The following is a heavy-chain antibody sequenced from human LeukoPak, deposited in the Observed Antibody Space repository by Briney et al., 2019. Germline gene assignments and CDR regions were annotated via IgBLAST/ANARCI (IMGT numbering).Heavy chain of an antibody. Sequence: ASVKVSCKAFGYTFTGYYIHWVRQAPGQGLEWMGWINPNSGGTSYAQKFQGRVTVTRDTSSSTAYMELTSLRSDDTAVYYCARACSGGGCHEGGGDYWGQGTLVTVYS. CDR1: GYTFTGYY. J-gene: IGHJ4*02. V-gene: IGHV1-2*02. D-gene: IGHD2-15*01. CDR3: ARACSGGGCHEGGGDY. CDR2: INPNSGGT.